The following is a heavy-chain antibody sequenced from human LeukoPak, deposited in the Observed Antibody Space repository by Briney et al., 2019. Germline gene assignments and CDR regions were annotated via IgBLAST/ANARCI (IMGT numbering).Heavy chain of an antibody. J-gene: IGHJ5*02. CDR2: ISSSSSYI. V-gene: IGHV3-21*01. CDR1: GFTFSSYS. Sequence: GGSLRLSCAASGFTFSSYSINWVRQAPGKGLEWVSSISSSSSYIYYADSVKGRFTISRDNAKNSLYLQMNSLRAEDTAVYYCERMVKMQQLAVGWFDPWGQGTLVTVSS. D-gene: IGHD6-13*01. CDR3: ERMVKMQQLAVGWFDP.